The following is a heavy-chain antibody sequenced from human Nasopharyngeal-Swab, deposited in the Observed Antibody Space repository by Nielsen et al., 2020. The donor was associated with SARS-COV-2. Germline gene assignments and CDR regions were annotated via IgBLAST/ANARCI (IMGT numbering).Heavy chain of an antibody. CDR1: GGSFSGYY. Sequence: QTLSLTCAVYGGSFSGYYWSWIRQPPGKGLEWIGEINHSGSTNYNPSLKSRVTISVDTSKNQFSLKLSSVTAADTAVYYCARFPTKTGTISRGGYWGQGTLVTVSS. J-gene: IGHJ4*02. CDR2: INHSGST. D-gene: IGHD1-7*01. V-gene: IGHV4-34*01. CDR3: ARFPTKTGTISRGGY.